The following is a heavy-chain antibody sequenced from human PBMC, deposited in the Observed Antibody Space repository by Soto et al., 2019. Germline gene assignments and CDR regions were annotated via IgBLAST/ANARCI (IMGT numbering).Heavy chain of an antibody. D-gene: IGHD6-19*01. CDR1: GFIYGDYA. CDR2: IRSKTYGGAT. Sequence: GGSLRLSCTASGFIYGDYAVSWFRQAPGKGLEWVGFIRSKTYGGATEYAASVQGRFTISRDDSKGIAYLQMNSLKTEDTAMYYCSRGLSSGWLGIHDYSGRGTLVPVSS. CDR3: SRGLSSGWLGIHDY. J-gene: IGHJ4*02. V-gene: IGHV3-49*03.